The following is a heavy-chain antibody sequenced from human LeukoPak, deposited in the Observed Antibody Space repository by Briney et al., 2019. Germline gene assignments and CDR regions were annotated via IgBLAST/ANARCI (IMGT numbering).Heavy chain of an antibody. D-gene: IGHD3-22*01. V-gene: IGHV3-30-3*01. J-gene: IGHJ4*02. CDR1: GFTFGSYT. CDR2: ISNDGTKK. CDR3: ARDRRGYYYDGNAFYLDY. Sequence: PGRSLRLSCAVSGFTFGSYTLHWVRQAPGKGLEWVALISNDGTKKFCADSVKGRFTISRDNSEDTVYLQMNSLRVEDTAVYYCARDRRGYYYDGNAFYLDYWGQGTLVTVSS.